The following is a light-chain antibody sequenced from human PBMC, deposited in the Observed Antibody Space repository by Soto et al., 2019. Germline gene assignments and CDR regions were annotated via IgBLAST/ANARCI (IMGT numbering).Light chain of an antibody. V-gene: IGLV1-44*01. CDR2: SNN. J-gene: IGLJ2*01. CDR3: AAWDDSLNGVV. Sequence: QSVLTQPPSASGTPGQRVTISCSGSSSNIGSNTVNWYQQLPGTAPKLLIYSNNQRPSGLPVRFSGSKSGTSASLAISGLQSEDEADYYCAAWDDSLNGVVFGGGTKVTVL. CDR1: SSNIGSNT.